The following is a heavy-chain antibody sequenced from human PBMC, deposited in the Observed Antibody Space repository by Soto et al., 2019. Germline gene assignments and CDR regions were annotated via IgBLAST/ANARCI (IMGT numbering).Heavy chain of an antibody. D-gene: IGHD6-13*01. CDR3: ARVGSWSQNWIDP. V-gene: IGHV4-59*01. J-gene: IGHJ5*02. Sequence: QVQLQESGPGLVKPSETLSLSCTVSGGSISNYYWSWIRQPPGKGLEWIGHIFYSGTTNYNPSLESRVTISLDTSKKQFSLKLISVTAADTAVYYCARVGSWSQNWIDPWGQGTLVTVSS. CDR1: GGSISNYY. CDR2: IFYSGTT.